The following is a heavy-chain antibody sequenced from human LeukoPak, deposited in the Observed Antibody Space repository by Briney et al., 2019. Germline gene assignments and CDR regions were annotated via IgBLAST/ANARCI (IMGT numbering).Heavy chain of an antibody. CDR2: SSGGGDYI. Sequence: GGSLRLSCAASGFIFNTYAVNWVRQAPGKGLEGFAASSGGGDYIYNAHSVKGRFSLSRDNSTNTLYLQMNSLSADDTAVYYCARKLLYYNRSGPSFDYWGQGTLVTVSS. V-gene: IGHV3-23*01. CDR3: ARKLLYYNRSGPSFDY. CDR1: GFIFNTYA. D-gene: IGHD3-22*01. J-gene: IGHJ4*02.